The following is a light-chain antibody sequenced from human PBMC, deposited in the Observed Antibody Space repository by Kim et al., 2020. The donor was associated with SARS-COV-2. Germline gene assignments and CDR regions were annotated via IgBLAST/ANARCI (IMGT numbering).Light chain of an antibody. CDR3: QVWDNTGDGQVL. V-gene: IGLV3-21*04. Sequence: SYELSQPPSVSVAPGKTASIACGGDSIGDKSVHWYQQKPGQAPVLVMYYDNTRPSGIPERFSGSNSGNTATLTIIRVEAGDEADYYCQVWDNTGDGQVLFGGGTKLTVL. CDR2: YDN. CDR1: SIGDKS. J-gene: IGLJ2*01.